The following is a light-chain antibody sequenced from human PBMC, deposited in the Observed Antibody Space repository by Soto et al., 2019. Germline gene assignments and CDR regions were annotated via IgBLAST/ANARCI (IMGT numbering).Light chain of an antibody. Sequence: EIVMTQSPATLSVSPGERATLSCRASQSVSSNLAWYQQKPGQAPRLLIYGASTRATGIPARFSGCGSGTEFTLTISSLQSEDFEVYYCQQYNNWPPWTFGQGTKVEIK. J-gene: IGKJ1*01. V-gene: IGKV3D-15*01. CDR3: QQYNNWPPWT. CDR2: GAS. CDR1: QSVSSN.